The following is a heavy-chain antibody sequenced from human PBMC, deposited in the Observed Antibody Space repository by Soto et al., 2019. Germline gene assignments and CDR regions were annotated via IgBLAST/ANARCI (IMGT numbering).Heavy chain of an antibody. Sequence: QVQLVQSGAEVKKPGSSVKVSCKASGGTFSSYAISWVRQAPGQGLEWMGGIIPIFGTANYAQKFQGRVTITADESTSTAYMELSSLRSEDTAVYYCASQNRYYYDSSGYYKSRYYYGMDVWGQGTTVTVSS. J-gene: IGHJ6*02. CDR3: ASQNRYYYDSSGYYKSRYYYGMDV. V-gene: IGHV1-69*12. CDR1: GGTFSSYA. D-gene: IGHD3-22*01. CDR2: IIPIFGTA.